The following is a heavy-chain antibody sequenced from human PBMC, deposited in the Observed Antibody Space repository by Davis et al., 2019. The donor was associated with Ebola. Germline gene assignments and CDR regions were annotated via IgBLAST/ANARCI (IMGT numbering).Heavy chain of an antibody. CDR3: ARLHGLVPAANDYYYGMDV. D-gene: IGHD2-2*01. CDR2: ISGYNCKI. CDR1: GYTFTSYG. J-gene: IGHJ6*02. Sequence: SVNVSCMASGYTFTSYGISWVRHPPGQGLEWMGWISGYNCKINYAQKLQGRVTMTTDTSTSTAYMELRSLRSDDTAVYYCARLHGLVPAANDYYYGMDVWGQGTTVTVSS. V-gene: IGHV1-18*01.